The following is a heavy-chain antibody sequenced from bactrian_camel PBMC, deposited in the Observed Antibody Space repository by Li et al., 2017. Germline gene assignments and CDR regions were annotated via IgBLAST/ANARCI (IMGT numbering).Heavy chain of an antibody. Sequence: HVQLVESGGGSVQTGGSLRLSCVASGDTIGRYCMGWFRQIPDKEREGVAGIESDGSTSYADSVKGRFIISQDSAKNTLYLQMSGLKPEDTAEYFCGIDAASDCYSGSWPSESGHRGQGTQVTVS. CDR3: GIDAASDCYSGSWPSESGH. V-gene: IGHV3S55*01. CDR1: GDTIGRYC. D-gene: IGHD3*01. CDR2: IESDGST. J-gene: IGHJ4*01.